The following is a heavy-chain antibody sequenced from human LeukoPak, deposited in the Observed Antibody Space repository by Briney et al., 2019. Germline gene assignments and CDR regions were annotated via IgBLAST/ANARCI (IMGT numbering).Heavy chain of an antibody. V-gene: IGHV3-48*01. CDR3: ARDWYHAIDY. CDR2: ISSSSSTI. Sequence: GGSLRLFCAASGFTFSSYSMLWVRQAPGKGLEWVSYISSSSSTIYYADSVKGRFTISRDNAKNSLYLQMNTLRAEDTAVYYCARDWYHAIDYWGQGTLVTVSS. J-gene: IGHJ4*02. CDR1: GFTFSSYS. D-gene: IGHD2-2*01.